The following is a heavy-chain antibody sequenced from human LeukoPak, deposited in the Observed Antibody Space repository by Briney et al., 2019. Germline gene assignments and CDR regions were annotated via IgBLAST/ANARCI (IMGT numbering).Heavy chain of an antibody. J-gene: IGHJ5*02. D-gene: IGHD3-22*01. CDR2: ISSSSSTI. V-gene: IGHV3-48*01. CDR1: GFTFSKCG. Sequence: GGSLRLSCAASGFTFSKCGMSWVRQAPGKGLEWVSYISSSSSTIYYADSVKGRFTISRDNAKNSLYLQMNSLRAEDTAVYYCAREAYYYDSSGYLSGWFDPWGQGTLVTVSS. CDR3: AREAYYYDSSGYLSGWFDP.